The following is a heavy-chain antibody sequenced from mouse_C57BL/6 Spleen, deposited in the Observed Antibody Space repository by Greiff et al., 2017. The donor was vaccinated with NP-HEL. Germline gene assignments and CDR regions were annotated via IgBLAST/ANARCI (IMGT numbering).Heavy chain of an antibody. CDR3: ARGDYGNFYYAMDY. J-gene: IGHJ4*01. Sequence: EVHLVESGGGLVQPGGSLSLSCAASGFTFTDYYMSWVRQPPGKALEWLGFIRNKANGYTTEYSASVKGRFTISRDNSQSILYLQMNALRAEDSATYYCARGDYGNFYYAMDYWGQGTSVTVSS. V-gene: IGHV7-3*01. CDR2: IRNKANGYTT. CDR1: GFTFTDYY. D-gene: IGHD2-1*01.